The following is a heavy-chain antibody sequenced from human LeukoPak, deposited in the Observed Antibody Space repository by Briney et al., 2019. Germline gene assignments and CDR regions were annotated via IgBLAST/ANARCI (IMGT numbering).Heavy chain of an antibody. CDR1: GYTFLGYY. Sequence: ASVKVSCKSSGYTFLGYYIHWVRHPPGQGLERIGCTNPKSGDTRSSQTCQARLTLTTNMYSNTAYMKFQNLRPDDTAVYYCARGAGGSSWFFSENTYFHPWGQGSLVVASS. CDR3: ARGAGGSSWFFSENTYFHP. J-gene: IGHJ1*01. D-gene: IGHD6-13*01. CDR2: TNPKSGDT. V-gene: IGHV1-2*02.